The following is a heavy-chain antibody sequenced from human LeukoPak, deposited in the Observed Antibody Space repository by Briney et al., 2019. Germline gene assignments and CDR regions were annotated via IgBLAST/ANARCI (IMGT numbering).Heavy chain of an antibody. CDR1: VGTFTIYA. J-gene: IGHJ4*02. CDR2: IIPILGIA. CDR3: ARPSSGGYNSWYFDY. D-gene: IGHD5-24*01. Sequence: ASVTVSFTASVGTFTIYAISWVRQAPGQGLEWMGRIIPILGIANYAQKFQGRVTITADKSTSTAYMELSSLRSEDTAVYYCARPSSGGYNSWYFDYWGQGTLVTVSS. V-gene: IGHV1-69*04.